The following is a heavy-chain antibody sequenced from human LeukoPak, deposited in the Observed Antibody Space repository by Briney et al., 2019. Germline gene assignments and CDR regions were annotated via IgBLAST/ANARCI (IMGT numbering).Heavy chain of an antibody. D-gene: IGHD2-2*01. J-gene: IGHJ6*04. Sequence: PGGSLRLSCAASGFTFSYFAMHWVRQAPGKGLEYISAVSSNGDKTYYADSVKGRFSISRDNSKNTLYLQMGSLRAEDMAVYYCARGGYCSTTSCYEGSGDSYYGMDVWGRGTTVTVSS. CDR1: GFTFSYFA. CDR3: ARGGYCSTTSCYEGSGDSYYGMDV. V-gene: IGHV3-64*02. CDR2: VSSNGDKT.